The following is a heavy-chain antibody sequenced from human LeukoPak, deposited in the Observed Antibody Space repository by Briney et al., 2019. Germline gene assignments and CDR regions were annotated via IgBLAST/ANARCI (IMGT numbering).Heavy chain of an antibody. Sequence: ASVKVSCKASGYTFTGYYMHWVRQAPGQGLEWMGWINPNSGGTNYAQKFQGRVTMTRDTSISTAYMELSRLRSDDTAVYYCARDKTSAARTYYYYYYYMDVWGQGTLVTVSS. V-gene: IGHV1-2*02. CDR1: GYTFTGYY. J-gene: IGHJ6*03. D-gene: IGHD1-14*01. CDR3: ARDKTSAARTYYYYYYYMDV. CDR2: INPNSGGT.